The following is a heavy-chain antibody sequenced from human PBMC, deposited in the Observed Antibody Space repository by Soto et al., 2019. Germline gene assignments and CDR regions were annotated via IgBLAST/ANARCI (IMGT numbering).Heavy chain of an antibody. CDR3: VRIWDSSGWYYFDY. CDR2: INHSGST. Sequence: QVQLQQWGAGLLKPSETLSLTCAVYGGSFSGYYWSWIRQPPGKGLEWIGEINHSGSTNYNPSLKSRVTISVDTSKNQFSLKLSSVTAADTAVYYCVRIWDSSGWYYFDYWGQGTLVTVSS. J-gene: IGHJ4*02. V-gene: IGHV4-34*01. CDR1: GGSFSGYY. D-gene: IGHD6-19*01.